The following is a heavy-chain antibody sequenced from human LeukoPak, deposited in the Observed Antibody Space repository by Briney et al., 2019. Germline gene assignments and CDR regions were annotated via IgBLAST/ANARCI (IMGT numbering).Heavy chain of an antibody. V-gene: IGHV3-21*01. CDR2: ISGSTTYI. Sequence: GGSLRLSCAASGFTFSRCGMNWVRQAPGKGLEWVSSISGSTTYIYYADSVKGRFTISRDNAKNSLYLQMNSLRAEDTAVYYCARGSEWSSGVSDYWGQGTLVTVSS. D-gene: IGHD3-3*01. CDR1: GFTFSRCG. CDR3: ARGSEWSSGVSDY. J-gene: IGHJ4*02.